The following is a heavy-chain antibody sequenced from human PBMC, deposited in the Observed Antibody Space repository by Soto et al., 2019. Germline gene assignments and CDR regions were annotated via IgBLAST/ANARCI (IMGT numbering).Heavy chain of an antibody. V-gene: IGHV3-23*01. CDR1: GFNFSRYA. D-gene: IGHD2-2*01. CDR2: ITHNGGDP. Sequence: GGSLRLSCAASGFNFSRYAMSWVRQAPGKGLEWVSAITHNGGDPYHSDSVKGRFSISRDNSKSTLYMQMDSLTAEDTAISYGTKGSASSRPYYFDFWSQRSLVRVSS. CDR3: TKGSASSRPYYFDF. J-gene: IGHJ4*02.